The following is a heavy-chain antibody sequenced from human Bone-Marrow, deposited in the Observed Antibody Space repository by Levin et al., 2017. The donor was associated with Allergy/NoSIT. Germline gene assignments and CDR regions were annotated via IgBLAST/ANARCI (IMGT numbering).Heavy chain of an antibody. CDR2: ISSSSSTM. J-gene: IGHJ5*02. Sequence: GGSLRLSCAASGFTFSSYSMNWVRQAPGKGLEWVSYISSSSSTMSSAASLTVRFTISRDNAKNSLYLQMNSLRAEDTAVYYCARERVVAVAYNWFDPWGQGTLVTVSS. CDR3: ARERVVAVAYNWFDP. V-gene: IGHV3-48*01. D-gene: IGHD2-15*01. CDR1: GFTFSSYS.